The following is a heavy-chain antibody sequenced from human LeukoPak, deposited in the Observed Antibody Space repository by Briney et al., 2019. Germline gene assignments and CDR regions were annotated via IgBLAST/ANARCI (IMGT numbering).Heavy chain of an antibody. D-gene: IGHD1-1*01. CDR3: ASQLERRENWFDP. J-gene: IGHJ5*02. CDR1: GDSVSSNSAA. Sequence: SQTLSLTCAISGDSVSSNSAAWNWIRQSPSRGLEWLGRTYYRSKWYNDYAVSVKSRITVNPDTSKNQFPLQLNSVTPEDTAVYYCASQLERRENWFDPWGQGTLITVSS. V-gene: IGHV6-1*01. CDR2: TYYRSKWYN.